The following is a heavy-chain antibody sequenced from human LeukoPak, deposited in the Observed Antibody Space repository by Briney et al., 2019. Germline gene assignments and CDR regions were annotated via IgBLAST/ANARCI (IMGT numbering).Heavy chain of an antibody. Sequence: RGSLRLSCAASGFTFSSYWMSWVRQAPGKGLEWVANIKQDGSEKYYVDSVKGRFTISRDNAKNSLYLQMNSLRAEDTAVYYCARVCGYDSSGYCTNWFDPWGQGTLVTVSS. CDR1: GFTFSSYW. D-gene: IGHD3-22*01. CDR2: IKQDGSEK. CDR3: ARVCGYDSSGYCTNWFDP. V-gene: IGHV3-7*01. J-gene: IGHJ5*02.